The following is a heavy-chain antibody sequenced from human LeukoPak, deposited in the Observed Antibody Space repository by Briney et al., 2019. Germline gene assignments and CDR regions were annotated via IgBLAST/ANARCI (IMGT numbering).Heavy chain of an antibody. V-gene: IGHV4-34*01. D-gene: IGHD3-22*01. CDR1: GGSFSGYY. J-gene: IGHJ4*02. CDR3: ARGLIMLDYYDRPGYYFDY. CDR2: INHSGST. Sequence: SETLSLTCAVYGGSFSGYYWSWIRQPPGKGLEWIGEINHSGSTNYNPSLKSRVTISVDTSKNQFSLQLSSVTAADTAVYYCARGLIMLDYYDRPGYYFDYWGQGTLVTVSS.